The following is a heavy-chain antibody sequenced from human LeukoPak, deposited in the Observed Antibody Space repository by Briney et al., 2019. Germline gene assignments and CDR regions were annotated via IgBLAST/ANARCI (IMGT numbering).Heavy chain of an antibody. CDR1: GFTFSSYG. D-gene: IGHD6-19*01. Sequence: GGSLRLSCAAPGFTFSSYGMSWVRQAPGKGLEWVSAISGSGGSTYYADPVKGRFTISRDNSKNTLYMQMNSLRAEDTAVYYCAKDQSRSSGWSYFDNWGQGTLVTVSS. CDR2: ISGSGGST. CDR3: AKDQSRSSGWSYFDN. J-gene: IGHJ4*02. V-gene: IGHV3-23*01.